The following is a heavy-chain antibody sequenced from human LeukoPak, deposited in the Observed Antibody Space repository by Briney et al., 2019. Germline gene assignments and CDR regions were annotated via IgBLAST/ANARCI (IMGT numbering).Heavy chain of an antibody. CDR3: AREMMTTVTPFDY. CDR2: ISSSGSTI. V-gene: IGHV3-48*03. D-gene: IGHD4-17*01. J-gene: IGHJ4*02. CDR1: GFTFSSYE. Sequence: GGSLRLSCAASGFTFSSYEMNWVRQAPGKGLEWVSYISSSGSTIYYADSVKGRFTISRDNAKNSLYLQMNSLRAEDTAVYYCAREMMTTVTPFDYWGQGTLVTVSS.